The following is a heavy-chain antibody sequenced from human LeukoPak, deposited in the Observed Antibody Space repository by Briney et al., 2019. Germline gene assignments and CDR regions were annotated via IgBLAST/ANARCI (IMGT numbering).Heavy chain of an antibody. CDR3: AKDPVDYQDRFDP. CDR2: ISYDGSNK. V-gene: IGHV3-30-3*01. CDR1: GFTFSSYA. Sequence: GGSLRLSCAASGFTFSSYAMHWVRQAPGKGLEWVAVISYDGSNKYYADSVKGRFTISRDNSKNTLYLQMNSLRAEDTAVYYCAKDPVDYQDRFDPWGQGTLVTVSS. D-gene: IGHD4-11*01. J-gene: IGHJ5*02.